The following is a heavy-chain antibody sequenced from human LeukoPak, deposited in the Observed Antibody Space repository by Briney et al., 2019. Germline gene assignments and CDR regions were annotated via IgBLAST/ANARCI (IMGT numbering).Heavy chain of an antibody. CDR2: IRYERSNK. Sequence: VGSLRLSCAASGFTFSIYGMHWVRQAPGKGREWVGFIRYERSNKDYADSVWGRVIIYIESSKPKLCVPMNRQRAEETAVYVSANAPYRSSWYLSWLDPWGQGTLVTVSS. V-gene: IGHV3-30*02. J-gene: IGHJ5*02. CDR1: GFTFSIYG. D-gene: IGHD6-13*01. CDR3: ANAPYRSSWYLSWLDP.